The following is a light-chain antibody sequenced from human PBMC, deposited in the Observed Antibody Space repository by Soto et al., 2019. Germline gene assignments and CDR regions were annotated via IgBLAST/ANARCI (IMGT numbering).Light chain of an antibody. CDR3: QHYGSSPTWT. V-gene: IGKV3-20*01. CDR2: AAS. Sequence: EIVLTQSPGTLSLSPGERATLSCRVSQSVSSSYLAWYQQKPGQAPRLLMYAASSRATGIPDRFSGSGSGTDFTLTISRLEPEDFAVYYCQHYGSSPTWTFGQGTKVEIK. J-gene: IGKJ1*01. CDR1: QSVSSSY.